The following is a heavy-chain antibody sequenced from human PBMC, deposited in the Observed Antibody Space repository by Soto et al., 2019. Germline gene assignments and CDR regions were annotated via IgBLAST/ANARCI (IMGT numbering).Heavy chain of an antibody. CDR2: ISSSSSYT. CDR3: ARQAKIGDRSQFYFDS. D-gene: IGHD3-16*01. V-gene: IGHV3-11*06. J-gene: IGHJ4*02. CDR1: GFSFSDYY. Sequence: QVQLVESGGGLVKPGGSLRLSCAASGFSFSDYYMSWIRQAPGKGLEWVSYISSSSSYTNYADSVKGRFTISRDNSQDTLYLQMDSLRPDDTAVYYCARQAKIGDRSQFYFDSWGQGTLVTVSS.